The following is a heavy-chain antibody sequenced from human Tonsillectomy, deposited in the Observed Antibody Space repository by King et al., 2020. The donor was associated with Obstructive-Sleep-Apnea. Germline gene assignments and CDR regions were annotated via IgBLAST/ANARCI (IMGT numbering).Heavy chain of an antibody. J-gene: IGHJ4*02. V-gene: IGHV4-30-4*01. Sequence: QLQESGPGLVKPSQTLSLTCTVSGGSISSGDYYWSWIRQPPGKGLEWIGYIYYSGSTYYNPSLKSRGTISVDTSKNQFSLKLSSVTAADTAVYYCARGRSSSWYGEERTEDVDYWGQGTLVTVSS. CDR3: ARGRSSSWYGEERTEDVDY. CDR2: IYYSGST. D-gene: IGHD6-13*01. CDR1: GGSISSGDYY.